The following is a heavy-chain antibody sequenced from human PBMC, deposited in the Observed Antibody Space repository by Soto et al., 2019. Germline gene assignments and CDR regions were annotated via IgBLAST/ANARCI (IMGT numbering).Heavy chain of an antibody. CDR2: IWYDGSNK. CDR1: GFTFSSYG. V-gene: IGHV3-33*01. J-gene: IGHJ6*02. D-gene: IGHD1-26*01. Sequence: QVQLVESGGGVVQPGRSLRLSCAASGFTFSSYGMHWVRQAPGKGLEWVAVIWYDGSNKYYADSVKGRFTISRDNSKNTLYLQMNSLRAEDTAVYYCAREALVGATDYYYYGMDVWGQGTTVTVCS. CDR3: AREALVGATDYYYYGMDV.